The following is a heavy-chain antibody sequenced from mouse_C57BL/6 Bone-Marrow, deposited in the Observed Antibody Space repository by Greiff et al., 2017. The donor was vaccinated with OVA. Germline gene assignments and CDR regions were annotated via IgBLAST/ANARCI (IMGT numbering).Heavy chain of an antibody. V-gene: IGHV5-17*01. J-gene: IGHJ3*01. CDR3: ARTEVYYYGWFAY. D-gene: IGHD1-1*01. CDR1: GFTFSDYG. CDR2: ISSGSSTI. Sequence: DVMLVESGGGLVKPGGSLKLSCAASGFTFSDYGMHWVRQAPEKGLEWVAYISSGSSTIYYADTVKGRFTISRDNAKNTLFLQMTSLRSEDTAMYYCARTEVYYYGWFAYWGQGTLVTVSA.